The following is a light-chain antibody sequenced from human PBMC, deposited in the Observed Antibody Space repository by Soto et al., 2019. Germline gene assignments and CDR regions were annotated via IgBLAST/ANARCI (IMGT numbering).Light chain of an antibody. CDR1: QSLVHNDGKTY. J-gene: IGKJ2*01. V-gene: IGKV2-24*01. Sequence: DIVMTQPPLSSPVTLGQSASISCRSSQSLVHNDGKTYLSWLQQRPGQAPRLLIYETSTRFSGVQDRFSGSRAGTDFTPKISRVEAEDVGIYYCLQITHSPYTFGQGTKLEIK. CDR2: ETS. CDR3: LQITHSPYT.